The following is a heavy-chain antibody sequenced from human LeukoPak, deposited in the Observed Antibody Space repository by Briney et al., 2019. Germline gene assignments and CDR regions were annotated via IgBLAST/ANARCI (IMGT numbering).Heavy chain of an antibody. V-gene: IGHV1-24*01. D-gene: IGHD6-13*01. CDR2: FDPEDGET. Sequence: ASVKVSCKVSGYTLTELSMHWVRQAPGKGLEWMGGFDPEDGETVYAQKFQGRVTMTEDTSTDTAYMELSSLRSEDTAVYYCATDFAAGTGFDYWGQGTLVTVSS. CDR3: ATDFAAGTGFDY. J-gene: IGHJ4*02. CDR1: GYTLTELS.